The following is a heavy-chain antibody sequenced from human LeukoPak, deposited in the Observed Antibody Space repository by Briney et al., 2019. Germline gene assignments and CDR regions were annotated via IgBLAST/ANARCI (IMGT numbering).Heavy chain of an antibody. CDR2: ISGSGGNT. CDR1: GFTFSSYA. D-gene: IGHD3-9*01. V-gene: IGHV3-23*01. Sequence: PGASLRLSCAASGFTFSSYAMSWVRQAPGKGLEWVSAISGSGGNTYYADSVKGRFTISRDNSKNTLYLQMNSLRAEDTAVYYCARAPRALRYFDWSPGPFDYWGQGTLVTVSS. J-gene: IGHJ4*02. CDR3: ARAPRALRYFDWSPGPFDY.